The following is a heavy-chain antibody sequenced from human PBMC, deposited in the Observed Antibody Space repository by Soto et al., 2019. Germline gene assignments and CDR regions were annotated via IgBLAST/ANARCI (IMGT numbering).Heavy chain of an antibody. V-gene: IGHV1-69*13. D-gene: IGHD2-2*01. CDR1: GGTFSRDA. CDR2: IIPIFGTA. CDR3: ARGGGYCSSTSCYRPYYYYGMDV. Sequence: SLKVSCKASGGTFSRDAISWVSKSHGQGLEWMGGIIPIFGTANYAQKFQGRVTITADESTSTAYMELSSLRSEDTAVYYCARGGGYCSSTSCYRPYYYYGMDVWGQGTTVTVSS. J-gene: IGHJ6*02.